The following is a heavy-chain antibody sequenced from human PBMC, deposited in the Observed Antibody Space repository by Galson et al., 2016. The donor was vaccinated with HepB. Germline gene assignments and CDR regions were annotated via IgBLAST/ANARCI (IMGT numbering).Heavy chain of an antibody. V-gene: IGHV3-53*01. CDR1: DFTVSTNY. J-gene: IGHJ4*02. D-gene: IGHD3-22*01. Sequence: SLRLSCAASDFTVSTNYMSWVRQAPGKGLEWVSLIFSNGATTYADSVRGRFTISRDISRNIEFLQMKSLRPDDTAVYYCARGVADSTGYWPFDLWGQGTLATVSS. CDR3: ARGVADSTGYWPFDL. CDR2: IFSNGAT.